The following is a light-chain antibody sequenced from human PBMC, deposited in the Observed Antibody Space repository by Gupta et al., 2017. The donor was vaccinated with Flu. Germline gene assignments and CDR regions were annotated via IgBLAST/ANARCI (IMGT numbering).Light chain of an antibody. Sequence: QSALTPPSSASGSPGQSVTISCTGTRREGCGYNFVSWDQQHPGKAPKLRIYEVKKRPSGVPDRFSGSKSGNTPSLTVSGLQAEDEADYYCSTYAGTPYVFGTGTKVTVL. J-gene: IGLJ1*01. CDR1: RREGCGYNF. CDR3: STYAGTPYV. V-gene: IGLV2-8*01. CDR2: EVK.